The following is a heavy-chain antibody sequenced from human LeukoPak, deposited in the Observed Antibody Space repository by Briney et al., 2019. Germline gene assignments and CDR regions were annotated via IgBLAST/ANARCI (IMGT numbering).Heavy chain of an antibody. CDR2: INPNSGGT. D-gene: IGHD3-16*02. CDR3: ARSAGSVKFDY. J-gene: IGHJ4*02. CDR1: GYTFTDYY. V-gene: IGHV1-2*02. Sequence: VASVKVSCKGSGYTFTDYYMHWVRQAPGQGLEWMGWINPNSGGTNYAQNFQGRVTMTRDTSITTAYMELRRLTSDDTAVYYCARSAGSVKFDYWGQGTLVTVSS.